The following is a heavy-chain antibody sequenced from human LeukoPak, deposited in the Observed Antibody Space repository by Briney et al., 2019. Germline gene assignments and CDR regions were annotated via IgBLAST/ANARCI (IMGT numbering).Heavy chain of an antibody. CDR1: GFTFTSYR. CDR3: ARGVGAELRGAWFDP. J-gene: IGHJ5*02. Sequence: GESLKISCKGFGFTFTSYRIGWVRQMPGKGLEWMGIIYPGDSDTRYSPSFQGQVTISVDKSINTAYLQWSSLKASDTGMYYCARGVGAELRGAWFDPWGQGTLVIVSS. CDR2: IYPGDSDT. D-gene: IGHD1-26*01. V-gene: IGHV5-51*01.